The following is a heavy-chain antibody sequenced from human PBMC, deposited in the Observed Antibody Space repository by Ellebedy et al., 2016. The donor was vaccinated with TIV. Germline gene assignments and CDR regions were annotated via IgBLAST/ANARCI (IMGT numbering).Heavy chain of an antibody. D-gene: IGHD6-19*01. V-gene: IGHV3-30*03. J-gene: IGHJ4*02. CDR2: IAPGENIQ. Sequence: GGSLRLSXTGSGLTLSTRVMHWVRQAPGKGLEWVAVIAPGENIQNYVDSVKGRFTISRDNPTNTVYLQMDSLRPEDAAVYYCAREGHSSGHAGDFDVWGQGTLDTVSS. CDR1: GLTLSTRV. CDR3: AREGHSSGHAGDFDV.